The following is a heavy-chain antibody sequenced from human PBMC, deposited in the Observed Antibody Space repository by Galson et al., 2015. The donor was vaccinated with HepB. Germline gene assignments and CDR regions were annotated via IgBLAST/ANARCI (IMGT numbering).Heavy chain of an antibody. D-gene: IGHD3-10*01. CDR1: GFTFSSYA. CDR2: ISGSGGST. V-gene: IGHV3-23*01. J-gene: IGHJ4*02. CDR3: AKDRAITMVRGVIIPYYFDY. Sequence: SLRLSCAASGFTFSSYAMSWVRQAPGKGLEWVSAISGSGGSTYYADSVKGRFTISRDNSKNTLYLQMNSLRAEDTAVYYCAKDRAITMVRGVIIPYYFDYWGQGTLVTVSS.